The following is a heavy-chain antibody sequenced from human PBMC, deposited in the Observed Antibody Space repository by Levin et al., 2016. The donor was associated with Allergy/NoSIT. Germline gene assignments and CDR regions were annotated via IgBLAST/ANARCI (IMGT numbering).Heavy chain of an antibody. CDR2: IESGGRT. D-gene: IGHD4-17*01. J-gene: IGHJ3*01. Sequence: GESLKISCAASGFNLGNYYIHWVRQRPGKGLVWVSRIESGGRTGYADSVKGRLTMSRDTAQNMVYLQMDSLRADDTAVYYCARDVEATVTKDAFAVWGQGTLVTVSS. V-gene: IGHV3-74*01. CDR3: ARDVEATVTKDAFAV. CDR1: GFNLGNYY.